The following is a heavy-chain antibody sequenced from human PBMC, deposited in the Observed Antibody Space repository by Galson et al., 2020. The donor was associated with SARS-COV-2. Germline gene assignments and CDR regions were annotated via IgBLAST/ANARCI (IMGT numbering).Heavy chain of an antibody. CDR2: IYPSGST. J-gene: IGHJ2*01. V-gene: IGHV4-38-2*01. Sequence: SETLSLTCAVSGYSISTTNYWGWVRQPPGKGLEWIGSIYPSGSTYYNPSLKSRVTISLDTSRNQFSLTLHSVTAADTALYYCARQGVNMIVLVTVPGWCFDLWGRGTLVSVSS. D-gene: IGHD3-22*01. CDR1: GYSISTTNY. CDR3: ARQGVNMIVLVTVPGWCFDL.